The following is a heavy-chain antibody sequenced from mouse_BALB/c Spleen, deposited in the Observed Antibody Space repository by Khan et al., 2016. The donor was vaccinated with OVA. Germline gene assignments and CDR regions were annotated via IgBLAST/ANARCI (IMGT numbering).Heavy chain of an antibody. Sequence: QVQLQQSGAELTRPGASVKMSCKASGYTFTSYSMHWIKQRPGQGLEWIGHINPSNTYTNYNQKFKDKATLTADKSSSTAYMQLSSLTSEDSAVYTCAGDAQYTGSRGGLDYWGQVNSVTASA. CDR3: AGDAQYTGSRGGLDY. CDR2: INPSNTYT. V-gene: IGHV1-4*01. CDR1: GYTFTSYS. J-gene: IGHJ4*01. D-gene: IGHD6-2*01.